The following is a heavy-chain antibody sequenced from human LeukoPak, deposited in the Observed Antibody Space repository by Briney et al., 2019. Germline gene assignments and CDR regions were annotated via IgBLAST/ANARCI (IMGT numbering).Heavy chain of an antibody. Sequence: GASVKVSCKASGYTFTNYAFSWVRQAPGQGLEWMGWISAYNGNTHYAQKLQDRVTMTTDTSTSTAYMELRSLRSDDTAVYYCASGLTTRYYYYYMDVWGKGTTVTVSS. V-gene: IGHV1-18*01. D-gene: IGHD4-11*01. CDR2: ISAYNGNT. J-gene: IGHJ6*03. CDR3: ASGLTTRYYYYYMDV. CDR1: GYTFTNYA.